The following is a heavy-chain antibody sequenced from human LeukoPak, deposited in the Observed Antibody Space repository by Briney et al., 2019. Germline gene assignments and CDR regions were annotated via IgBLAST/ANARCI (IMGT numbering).Heavy chain of an antibody. Sequence: GASVKVSCKASGYIFTSYDINWVRQATGQGPEWMGWMNPNSGKKGYAQKFQGRVTITADESTSTAYMELSSLRSEDTAVYYCARDPYYYYYGMDVWGQGTTVTVSS. CDR3: ARDPYYYYYGMDV. V-gene: IGHV1-8*01. CDR2: MNPNSGKK. J-gene: IGHJ6*02. CDR1: GYIFTSYD.